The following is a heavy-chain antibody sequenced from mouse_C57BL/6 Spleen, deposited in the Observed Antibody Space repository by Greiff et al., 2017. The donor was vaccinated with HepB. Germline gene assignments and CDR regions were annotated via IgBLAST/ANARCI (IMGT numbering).Heavy chain of an antibody. CDR3: ARHEGGHDFPPWFAY. CDR1: GYTFTEYT. D-gene: IGHD2-4*01. Sequence: QVHVKQSGAELVKPGASVKLSCKASGYTFTEYTIHWVKQRSGQGLEWIGWFYPGSGSIKYNEKFKDKATLTADKSSSTVYMELSRLTSEDSAVYFCARHEGGHDFPPWFAYWGQGTLVTVSA. V-gene: IGHV1-62-2*01. CDR2: FYPGSGSI. J-gene: IGHJ3*01.